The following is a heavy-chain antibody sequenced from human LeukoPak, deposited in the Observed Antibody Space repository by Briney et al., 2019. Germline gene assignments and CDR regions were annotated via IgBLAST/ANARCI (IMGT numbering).Heavy chain of an antibody. Sequence: SETLSLTCTVSGGSITTGSYYWIWIRQPAGKGLEWIGRIYTTGSTDYNPSLKSRVTMSVDTSKNQFSLKLTSVTVADTALYYCARGYCSSTSCYYFDYWGQGTLVTVSS. CDR2: IYTTGST. D-gene: IGHD2-2*01. J-gene: IGHJ4*02. CDR1: GGSITTGSYY. V-gene: IGHV4-61*02. CDR3: ARGYCSSTSCYYFDY.